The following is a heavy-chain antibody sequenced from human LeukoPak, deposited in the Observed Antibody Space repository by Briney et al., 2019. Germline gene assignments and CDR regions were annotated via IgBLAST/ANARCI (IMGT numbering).Heavy chain of an antibody. J-gene: IGHJ4*02. D-gene: IGHD2-21*02. CDR2: ISGSGGST. CDR3: AKNSLDCGGDCFFDY. V-gene: IGHV3-23*01. CDR1: GFTFSSYA. Sequence: GGSLRLSCAVSGFTFSSYAMSWVRQAPGKGLKWVSVISGSGGSTYYADSVKGRFTISRDNSENTLYLQMNSLRAEDTAVYYCAKNSLDCGGDCFFDYWGQGTLVTVSS.